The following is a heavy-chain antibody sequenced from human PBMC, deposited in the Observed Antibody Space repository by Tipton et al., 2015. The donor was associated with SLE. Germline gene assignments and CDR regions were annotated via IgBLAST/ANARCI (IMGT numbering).Heavy chain of an antibody. V-gene: IGHV4-59*08. Sequence: TLSLTCAVYGGSFSGHYWSWIRQSPGKGLEWIGDINYAGTTSYNPSLRSRVTISVDTSTNQLSLRLDSVTAGDTAVYYCARHDVNSAMAVDYWSQGILVTVSS. CDR3: ARHDVNSAMAVDY. CDR2: INYAGTT. D-gene: IGHD5-18*01. CDR1: GGSFSGHY. J-gene: IGHJ4*02.